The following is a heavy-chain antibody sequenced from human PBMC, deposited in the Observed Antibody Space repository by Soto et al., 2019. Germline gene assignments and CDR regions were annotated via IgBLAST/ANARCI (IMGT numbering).Heavy chain of an antibody. CDR1: GGSISSGGTY. CDR3: ARGQRD. V-gene: IGHV4-31*03. CDR2: IYYIGST. J-gene: IGHJ4*02. Sequence: QVQLQESGPGLVKPSQTLSLTCTVSGGSISSGGTYGGWIRQHPGKGLEWIGSIYYIGSTNYIPSLKSRVTISVDTSKNQFSLKLSSVTAADTAVYYCARGQRDWGQGTLVTVSS.